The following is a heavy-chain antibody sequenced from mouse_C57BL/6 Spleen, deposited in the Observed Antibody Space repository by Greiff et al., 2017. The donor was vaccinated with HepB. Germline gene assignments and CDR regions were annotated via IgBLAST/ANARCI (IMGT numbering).Heavy chain of an antibody. Sequence: EVKLVESGGDLVKPGGSLKLSCAASGFTFSSYGMSWVRQTPDKRLEWVATISSGGSYTYYPDSVKGRFTISRDNAKNTLYLQMSSLKSEDTAMYYCAVTVEGYFDVWGTGTTVTVSS. V-gene: IGHV5-6*01. CDR1: GFTFSSYG. CDR2: ISSGGSYT. CDR3: AVTVEGYFDV. D-gene: IGHD1-1*01. J-gene: IGHJ1*03.